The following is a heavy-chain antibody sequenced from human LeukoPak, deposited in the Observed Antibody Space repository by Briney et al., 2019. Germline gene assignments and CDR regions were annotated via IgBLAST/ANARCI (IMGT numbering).Heavy chain of an antibody. V-gene: IGHV4-30-2*01. J-gene: IGHJ5*02. CDR2: IYHSGST. D-gene: IGHD4-17*01. CDR3: ARGDGDYEFDP. CDR1: GGSINSGGYS. Sequence: PSQTLSLTCAVSGGSINSGGYSWSWIRQPPGKGLEWIGYIYHSGSTYYNPSLKSRVTISVDRSKNQFSLKLSSVTAADTAVYYCARGDGDYEFDPWAHGTLVTVSS.